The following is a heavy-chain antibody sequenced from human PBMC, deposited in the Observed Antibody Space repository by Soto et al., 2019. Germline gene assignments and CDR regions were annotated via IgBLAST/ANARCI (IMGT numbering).Heavy chain of an antibody. CDR2: ISYDGSNK. CDR3: ARGPSSLTRFDY. Sequence: GGSLRLSCAASGFTFSSYAMHWVRQAPGKGLEWVAVISYDGSNKYYADSAKGRFTISKDNSKNTLYLQMNSLRAEDTAVYYCARGPSSLTRFDYWGQGTLVTVSS. CDR1: GFTFSSYA. J-gene: IGHJ4*02. V-gene: IGHV3-30-3*01. D-gene: IGHD2-2*01.